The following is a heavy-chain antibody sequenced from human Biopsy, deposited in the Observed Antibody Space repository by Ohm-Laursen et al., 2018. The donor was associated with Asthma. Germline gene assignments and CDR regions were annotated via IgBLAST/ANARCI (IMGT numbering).Heavy chain of an antibody. CDR1: GDSFSNYA. V-gene: IGHV1-69*13. CDR2: LIPVLGTP. D-gene: IGHD5-12*01. J-gene: IGHJ6*02. Sequence: ASVKVSCKTSGDSFSNYAISWVRQAPGQGLEWMGGLIPVLGTPDHAQMFEGRVTLTADESTSTAYMELSSLSSEDTAVYYCARGYSGSDRIVYYYSGLEVWGQGTTVTVSS. CDR3: ARGYSGSDRIVYYYSGLEV.